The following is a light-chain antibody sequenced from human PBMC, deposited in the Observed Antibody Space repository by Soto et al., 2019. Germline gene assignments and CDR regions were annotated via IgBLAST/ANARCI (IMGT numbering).Light chain of an antibody. J-gene: IGLJ2*01. CDR1: SSDVGSYNR. V-gene: IGLV2-18*02. Sequence: QSVLTQPPSVSGSPGQSVTISCTGTSSDVGSYNRVSWYQQPPGTAPKLMIYEVSNRPSGVPDRFSGSKSGNTASLTISGLQAEDEADYYCSSYTSSTTSRVFGGGTKLTVL. CDR2: EVS. CDR3: SSYTSSTTSRV.